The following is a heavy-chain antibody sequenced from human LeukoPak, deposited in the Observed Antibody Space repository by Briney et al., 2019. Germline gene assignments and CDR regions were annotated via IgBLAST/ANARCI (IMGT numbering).Heavy chain of an antibody. D-gene: IGHD6-19*01. Sequence: PSETLSLTCNVSGGSLTNYYWTWIRQPPGKGLEWIGCIRYSGSANYNPSLRSRVTLSVDTSKNQFSLKVNSVTAADTAVYYRARNIGWYVNDYWGQGALVTVSS. J-gene: IGHJ4*02. CDR3: ARNIGWYVNDY. CDR2: IRYSGSA. CDR1: GGSLTNYY. V-gene: IGHV4-59*01.